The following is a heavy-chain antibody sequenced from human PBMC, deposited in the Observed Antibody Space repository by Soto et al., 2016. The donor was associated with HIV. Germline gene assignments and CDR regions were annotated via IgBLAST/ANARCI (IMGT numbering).Heavy chain of an antibody. CDR3: ARHYFGSGSYYIVGWFDP. Sequence: QLQLQESGPGLVKPSETLSLTCTVSRGSITSSSYYWAWIRQPPGKGLEWIGSIYYSGNSYYNPSLKSRVTMSVKTSKNQFSLKLNSVTAADTAMYYCARHYFGSGSYYIVGWFDPGDREPWSPSPQ. D-gene: IGHD3-10*01. J-gene: IGHJ5*02. CDR1: RGSITSSSYY. V-gene: IGHV4-39*01. CDR2: IYYSGNS.